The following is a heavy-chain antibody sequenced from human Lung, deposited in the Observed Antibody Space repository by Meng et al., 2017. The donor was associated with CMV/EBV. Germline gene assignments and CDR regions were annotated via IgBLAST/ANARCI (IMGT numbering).Heavy chain of an antibody. CDR2: ISYDGSNK. J-gene: IGHJ3*02. V-gene: IGHV3-30*04. D-gene: IGHD1-26*01. Sequence: GGSXRLXCAASGFTFSSYAMHWVRQAPGKGLEWVAVISYDGSNKYYADSVKGRFTISRDNSKNTLYLQMNSLRAEDTAVYYCARDLRRELSGAFDIWGQGXMVTVSS. CDR1: GFTFSSYA. CDR3: ARDLRRELSGAFDI.